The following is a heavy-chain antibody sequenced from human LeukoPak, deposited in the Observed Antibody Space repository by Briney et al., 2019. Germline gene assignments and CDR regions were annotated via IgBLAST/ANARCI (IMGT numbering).Heavy chain of an antibody. CDR2: ISGGGGST. J-gene: IGHJ5*02. Sequence: PGGSLRLSCAASGFTFSSYAMSWVRQAPGKGLEWVSAISGGGGSTYYADSVKGRFTISRDNSKNTLYLQMNSLRAEDTAVYYCAKDQRGAIRGVTGNWFDPWGQGTLVTVSS. CDR3: AKDQRGAIRGVTGNWFDP. D-gene: IGHD3-10*01. CDR1: GFTFSSYA. V-gene: IGHV3-23*01.